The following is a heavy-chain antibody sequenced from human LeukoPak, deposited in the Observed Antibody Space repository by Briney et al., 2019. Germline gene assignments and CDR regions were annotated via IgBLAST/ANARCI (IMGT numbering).Heavy chain of an antibody. CDR3: ARRRESSGLIFDY. CDR1: GYTFSSYA. V-gene: IGHV1-69*05. Sequence: SVKVSCKASGYTFSSYAISWVRQAPGQGLEWMGRIIPIFGTANYAQKFQGRVTITTDESTSTAYMELSSLRSEDTGVYYCARRRESSGLIFDYWGQGTLVTVSS. J-gene: IGHJ4*02. D-gene: IGHD6-19*01. CDR2: IIPIFGTA.